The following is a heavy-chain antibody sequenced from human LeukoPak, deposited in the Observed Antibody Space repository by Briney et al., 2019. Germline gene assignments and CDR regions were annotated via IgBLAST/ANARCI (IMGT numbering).Heavy chain of an antibody. J-gene: IGHJ4*02. V-gene: IGHV1-46*01. CDR3: ARDQEGFDY. Sequence: GASVKVSCKESGYTFTSNYIHWVRQAPGQGLEWMGMIYPGDGSTSYAQKFQGRVTVTRDTSTSTVHMELSGLRSEDTAVYYCARDQEGFDYWGQGTLVTVSS. CDR1: GYTFTSNY. CDR2: IYPGDGST.